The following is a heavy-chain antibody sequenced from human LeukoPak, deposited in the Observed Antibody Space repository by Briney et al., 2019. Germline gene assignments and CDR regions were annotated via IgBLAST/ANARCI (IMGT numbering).Heavy chain of an antibody. CDR3: AKGGHIVVVSAAIDY. Sequence: GGSLRLSCAASGFTFSSYAMSWVRQAPGKGLEWVSAISGSGGSTYYADSVKGRFTISRDNSKNTLYLQMNSLRAEDTAVYYCAKGGHIVVVSAAIDYWGQGTLVTVSS. CDR1: GFTFSSYA. D-gene: IGHD2-2*01. J-gene: IGHJ4*02. CDR2: ISGSGGST. V-gene: IGHV3-23*01.